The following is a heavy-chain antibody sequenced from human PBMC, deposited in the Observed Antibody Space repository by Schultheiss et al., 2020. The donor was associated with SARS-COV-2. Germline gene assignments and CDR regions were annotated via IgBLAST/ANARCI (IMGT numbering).Heavy chain of an antibody. CDR2: MYYSGST. CDR3: ARDSSSLDDAFDI. J-gene: IGHJ3*02. Sequence: SETLSLTCAVYGGSVSSDTYYWSWIRQPPGKGLELIGNMYYSGSTNYNPSLKSRVTISVDTSKNQFSLKLSSVTAADTAVYYCARDSSSLDDAFDIWGQGTMVTVSS. CDR1: GGSVSSDTYY. V-gene: IGHV4-61*01. D-gene: IGHD6-6*01.